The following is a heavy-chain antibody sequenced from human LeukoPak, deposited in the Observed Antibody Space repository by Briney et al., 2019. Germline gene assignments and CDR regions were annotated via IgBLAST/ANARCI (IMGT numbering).Heavy chain of an antibody. CDR1: GYTFTNYD. V-gene: IGHV1-8*03. Sequence: ASVKVSCKASGYTFTNYDINWVRQATGQGLEWMGWMNPNSGNTGYAQKFQGRVTITRNTSISTAYMELSSLRSEDTAVYYCARGPPFNQYFHHWGQGTLVTVSS. CDR3: ARGPPFNQYFHH. CDR2: MNPNSGNT. J-gene: IGHJ1*01. D-gene: IGHD1-14*01.